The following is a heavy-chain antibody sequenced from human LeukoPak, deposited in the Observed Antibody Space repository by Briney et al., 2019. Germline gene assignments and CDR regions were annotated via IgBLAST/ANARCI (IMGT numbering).Heavy chain of an antibody. Sequence: SETLSLTCTVSGGSISSGGYYWSWIRQHPGKGLEWIGYIYYSGSTYYNPSLKSRVTISVDTSKNQFSLKLSSVTAADTAVYYCARGSSGYDFWSGYYTSLGYYYYGMDVWGQGTTVTVSS. CDR1: GGSISSGGYY. CDR2: IYYSGST. D-gene: IGHD3-3*01. CDR3: ARGSSGYDFWSGYYTSLGYYYYGMDV. J-gene: IGHJ6*02. V-gene: IGHV4-31*03.